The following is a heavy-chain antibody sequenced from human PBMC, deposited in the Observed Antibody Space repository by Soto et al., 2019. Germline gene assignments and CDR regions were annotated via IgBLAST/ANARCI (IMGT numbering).Heavy chain of an antibody. CDR2: IYLSGST. Sequence: SETLSLTCSVSGYSISGGYYWGWIRQPPGKSLQWIANIYLSGSTYYSPSLRSRVTISLDTSRNQFPLTVRSVTASDTATYYCARVAPSGDIDVWGQGTSVIVSS. D-gene: IGHD5-12*01. CDR1: GYSISGGYY. J-gene: IGHJ6*02. V-gene: IGHV4-38-2*02. CDR3: ARVAPSGDIDV.